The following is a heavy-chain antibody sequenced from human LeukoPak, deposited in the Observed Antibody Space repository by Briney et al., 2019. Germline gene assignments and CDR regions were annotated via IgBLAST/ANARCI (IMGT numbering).Heavy chain of an antibody. J-gene: IGHJ4*02. CDR1: GGSISSSNW. D-gene: IGHD6-19*01. Sequence: PSETLSLTCAVSGGSISSSNWWSWVRQPPGKGLEWIGEIYHSGSTNYNPSLKSRVTISVDKSKNQFSLKLSSVTAADTAVYYCARDLHSSGWYWLPYSLDYWGQGTLVTVSS. CDR3: ARDLHSSGWYWLPYSLDY. CDR2: IYHSGST. V-gene: IGHV4-4*02.